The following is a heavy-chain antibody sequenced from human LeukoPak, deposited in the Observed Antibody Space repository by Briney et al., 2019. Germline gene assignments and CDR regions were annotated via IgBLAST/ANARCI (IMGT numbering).Heavy chain of an antibody. CDR2: ITAGGDRT. Sequence: PGGSLRLSCAASGFTFRSYGMSWVRQAPGKGLEWVSGITAGGDRTYYGDSVQGRFTISRDNAKNSLYLQMNSLRAEDTAVYFCASYRYSSSCYIYWGQGTLVTVSS. CDR1: GFTFRSYG. V-gene: IGHV3-23*01. J-gene: IGHJ4*02. CDR3: ASYRYSSSCYIY. D-gene: IGHD6-13*01.